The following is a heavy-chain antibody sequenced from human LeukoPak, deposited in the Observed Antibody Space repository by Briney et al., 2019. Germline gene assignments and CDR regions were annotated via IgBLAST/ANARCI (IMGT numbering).Heavy chain of an antibody. J-gene: IGHJ4*02. CDR2: IYSGGST. V-gene: IGHV3-53*01. Sequence: GSLRLSCAASGFTVSSNYMSWVRQAPGKGLEWVSVIYSGGSTYYADSVKGRFTISRDNSKNTLYLQMNSLRAEDTAIYYCVRDNLENQWLERSYWGQGTPVTVSS. CDR1: GFTVSSNY. D-gene: IGHD6-19*01. CDR3: VRDNLENQWLERSY.